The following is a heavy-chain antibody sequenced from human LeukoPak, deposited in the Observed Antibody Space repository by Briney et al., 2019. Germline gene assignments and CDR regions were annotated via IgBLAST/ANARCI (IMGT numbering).Heavy chain of an antibody. CDR3: ARVPPRYYDSSGYLDY. Sequence: SETLSLTCAVYGGSFSGYYWSWIRQPPGKGLEWIGEINHSGSTNYNPSLKSRVTISVDTSKNQFSLKLSSVTAADTAVYYCARVPPRYYDSSGYLDYRGQGTLVTVSS. CDR2: INHSGST. V-gene: IGHV4-34*01. J-gene: IGHJ4*02. D-gene: IGHD3-22*01. CDR1: GGSFSGYY.